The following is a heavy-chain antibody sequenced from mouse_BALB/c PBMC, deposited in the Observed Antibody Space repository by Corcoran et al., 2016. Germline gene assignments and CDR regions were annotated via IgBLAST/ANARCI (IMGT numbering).Heavy chain of an antibody. CDR3: ARGRRDRIVVVPAAAPRGDY. CDR2: INHSGST. D-gene: IGHD1-1*01. V-gene: IGHV3S1*01. Sequence: VQLQQWGAGLLKPSETLSLTCAVYGGSFSGYYWSWIRQPPGKGLEWIGEINHSGSTNYNPSLKSRVTISVDTSKNQFSLKLSSVTAADTAVYYCARGRRDRIVVVPAAAPRGDYWGQGTLVTVSS. CDR1: GGSFSGYY. J-gene: IGHJ4*01.